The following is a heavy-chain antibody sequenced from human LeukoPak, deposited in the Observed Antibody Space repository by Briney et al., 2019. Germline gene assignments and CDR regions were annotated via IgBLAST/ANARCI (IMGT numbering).Heavy chain of an antibody. D-gene: IGHD6-13*01. CDR3: GRALPPLRTAAAGDY. CDR1: GFTFSNCD. Sequence: GGSLRLSCTASGFTFSNCDMNWFRQAPGKGLEWVSSIRYRTTHIYYADSVKGRFTISRDNSKNSVYLQMDRLRAEDTAVYFCGRALPPLRTAAAGDYRRQGTMVSVRS. V-gene: IGHV3-21*01. CDR2: IRYRTTHI. J-gene: IGHJ4*02.